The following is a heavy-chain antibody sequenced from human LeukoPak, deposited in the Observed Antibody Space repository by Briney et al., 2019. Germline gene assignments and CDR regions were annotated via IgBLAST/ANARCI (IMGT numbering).Heavy chain of an antibody. V-gene: IGHV3-23*01. CDR3: AKDIAQGYAYGSIGQDF. J-gene: IGHJ4*02. Sequence: GGSLRLSCAASGFTFSRFPMSWVRQAPGKGLEWVSAISESGTGTYYAGSVKGRFTISRDNSKNTLSLQMNSLRAEDTAVYYCAKDIAQGYAYGSIGQDFWGQGTLVAVSS. D-gene: IGHD5-18*01. CDR1: GFTFSRFP. CDR2: ISESGTGT.